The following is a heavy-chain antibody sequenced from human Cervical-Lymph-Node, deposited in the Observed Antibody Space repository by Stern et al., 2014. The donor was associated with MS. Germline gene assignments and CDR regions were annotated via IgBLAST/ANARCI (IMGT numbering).Heavy chain of an antibody. Sequence: MQLVESGGGVVQPGRSLRLSCAASGFTFITSGMHWVRQAPGKGLEWVALISYDGRSKSFADSVKGRFAISRDNSKNTLYLQMNSMRPEDTAVYYCAKDAMREAQWGQGTLVTVSS. CDR3: AKDAMREAQ. CDR1: GFTFITSG. CDR2: ISYDGRSK. V-gene: IGHV3-30*18. D-gene: IGHD1-26*01. J-gene: IGHJ4*02.